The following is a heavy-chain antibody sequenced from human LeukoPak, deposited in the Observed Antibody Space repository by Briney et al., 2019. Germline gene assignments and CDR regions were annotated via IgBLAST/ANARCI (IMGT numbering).Heavy chain of an antibody. CDR1: GGSVSSGSYY. D-gene: IGHD3-3*01. V-gene: IGHV4-61*01. Sequence: SETLSLTCTVSGGSVSSGSYYWSWIRQPPGKGLEWIGYIYNSGRTNYNPSLKSRVTISADTSKNQFSLKLTSVTSADTAVYYCATRPPGDFYLPYFGYWGQGTLVTVSS. CDR2: IYNSGRT. CDR3: ATRPPGDFYLPYFGY. J-gene: IGHJ4*02.